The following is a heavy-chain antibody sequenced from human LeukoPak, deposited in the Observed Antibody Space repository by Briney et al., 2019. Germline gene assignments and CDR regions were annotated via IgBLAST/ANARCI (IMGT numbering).Heavy chain of an antibody. CDR3: ARHFYSSGWYDPYWYFDL. CDR2: INHSGST. D-gene: IGHD6-19*01. CDR1: GGSFSGYY. V-gene: IGHV4-34*01. J-gene: IGHJ2*01. Sequence: SETLSLTCAVYGGSFSGYYWSWIRQPPGKGLEWIGEINHSGSTNYNPSLKSRVTISVDTSKNQFSLKLSSVTAADTAVYYCARHFYSSGWYDPYWYFDLWGRGTLVTVSS.